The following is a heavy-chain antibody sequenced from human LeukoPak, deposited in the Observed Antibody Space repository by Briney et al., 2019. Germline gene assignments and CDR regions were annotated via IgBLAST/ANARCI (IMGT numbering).Heavy chain of an antibody. CDR3: ARESIAVAGQNWFDP. J-gene: IGHJ5*02. D-gene: IGHD6-19*01. CDR2: IIPIFGTA. CDR1: GGTFSSYA. V-gene: IGHV1-69*06. Sequence: GSSVKVSCKASGGTFSSYAISCVRQAPGQGLEWMGGIIPIFGTANYAQKFQGRVTITAEKSTSTAYMELSSLRSEDTAVYYCARESIAVAGQNWFDPWGQGTLVTVSS.